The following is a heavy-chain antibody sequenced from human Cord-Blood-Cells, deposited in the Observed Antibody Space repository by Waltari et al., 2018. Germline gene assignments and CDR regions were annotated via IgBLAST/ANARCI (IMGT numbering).Heavy chain of an antibody. CDR1: GLTFSSHS. Sequence: EVQLVESGGGLVKPGGSLRLSCAASGLTFSSHSMTWVRPAPGKGLEWVSSISSSSSYIYYADSVKGRFTISRDNAKNSLYLQMNSLRAEDTAVYYCARLGGEYSSSSGGYWGQGTLVTVSS. CDR2: ISSSSSYI. D-gene: IGHD6-6*01. J-gene: IGHJ4*02. CDR3: ARLGGEYSSSSGGY. V-gene: IGHV3-21*01.